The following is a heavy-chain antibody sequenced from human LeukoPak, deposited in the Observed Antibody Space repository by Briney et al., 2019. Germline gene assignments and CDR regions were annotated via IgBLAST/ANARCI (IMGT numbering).Heavy chain of an antibody. CDR2: IYCSGST. Sequence: SETLSLTCTVSGVSSSSYFWSWVRPPPGKGLEWIGYIYCSGSTNYNPSLKSRVIIPVDTSKNQFSLKLSSVTAADTAVYYCSAQVYSYGYVGYMDVWGKGTTVTVSS. CDR1: GVSSSSYF. CDR3: SAQVYSYGYVGYMDV. V-gene: IGHV4-59*01. J-gene: IGHJ6*03. D-gene: IGHD5-18*01.